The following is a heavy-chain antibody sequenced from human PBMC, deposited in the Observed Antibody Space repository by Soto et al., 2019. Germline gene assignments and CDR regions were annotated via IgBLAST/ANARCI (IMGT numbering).Heavy chain of an antibody. Sequence: QVQLVESGGGVVQPGRSLRLSCAASGFTFSSYGMHWVRQAPGKGLEWVTFIWYDGNNKYYADSVKGRFTISRDNSKNTLYLQMNSLRAEDTAVYYCARKEGSDTSGYPTTNYYGMDVWGQGPTVTVSS. CDR1: GFTFSSYG. D-gene: IGHD3-22*01. V-gene: IGHV3-33*01. J-gene: IGHJ6*02. CDR2: IWYDGNNK. CDR3: ARKEGSDTSGYPTTNYYGMDV.